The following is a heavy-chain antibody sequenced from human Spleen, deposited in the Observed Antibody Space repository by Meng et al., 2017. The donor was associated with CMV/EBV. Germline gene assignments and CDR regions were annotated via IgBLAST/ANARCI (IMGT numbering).Heavy chain of an antibody. J-gene: IGHJ4*02. Sequence: GGSLRLSCAASGFTFDDYAMHWVRQAPGKGLEWVSGISWNSGSIGYADSVKGRFTISRDNAKNSLYLQMNSLRAEDTAVYYCARVVDYYDNSGYSDYWGQGTVVTVSS. D-gene: IGHD3-22*01. CDR1: GFTFDDYA. V-gene: IGHV3-9*01. CDR3: ARVVDYYDNSGYSDY. CDR2: ISWNSGSI.